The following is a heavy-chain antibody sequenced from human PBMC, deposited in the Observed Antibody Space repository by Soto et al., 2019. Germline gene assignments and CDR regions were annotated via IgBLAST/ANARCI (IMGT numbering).Heavy chain of an antibody. Sequence: RASVKVSCKASGYTFTHFYITWVRQAPGQGLEWMGAISPHNFNTNYAQKFRGRVTLTTEKSTNTAYMDLRSLTSDDTAVYYCARDEGRYDILTGYYKAHHFDYWGQGVPVTVSS. CDR2: ISPHNFNT. CDR3: ARDEGRYDILTGYYKAHHFDY. D-gene: IGHD3-9*01. CDR1: GYTFTHFY. V-gene: IGHV1-18*01. J-gene: IGHJ4*02.